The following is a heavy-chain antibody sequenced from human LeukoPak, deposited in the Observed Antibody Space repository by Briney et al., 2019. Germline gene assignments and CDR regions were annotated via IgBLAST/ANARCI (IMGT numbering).Heavy chain of an antibody. CDR1: GLTFSTSP. D-gene: IGHD3-22*01. J-gene: IGHJ4*02. CDR2: IHAGGSDP. CDR3: AKGGHHYNPFYN. V-gene: IGHV3-23*01. Sequence: GGSLRLSREVSGLTFSTSPMGWVRQAPGKGLEWVSSIHAGGSDPFCADSVQGRCTISRDNSKNTLFLQLNSLRAEDTGTYFCAKGGHHYNPFYNWGQGTLVTVSS.